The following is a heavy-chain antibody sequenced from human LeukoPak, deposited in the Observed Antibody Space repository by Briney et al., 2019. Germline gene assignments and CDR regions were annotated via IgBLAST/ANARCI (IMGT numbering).Heavy chain of an antibody. J-gene: IGHJ3*02. V-gene: IGHV3-21*01. Sequence: AGGSLRLSCAASGFTFSSYSMTWVRQAPGKGLEWVSSISSSSSYIYYADSVKGRFTISRDNAKNSLYLQMNSLRAEDTAVYYCARGTGETYYYDSSGYAFDIWGQGTMVTVSS. CDR1: GFTFSSYS. CDR2: ISSSSSYI. D-gene: IGHD3-22*01. CDR3: ARGTGETYYYDSSGYAFDI.